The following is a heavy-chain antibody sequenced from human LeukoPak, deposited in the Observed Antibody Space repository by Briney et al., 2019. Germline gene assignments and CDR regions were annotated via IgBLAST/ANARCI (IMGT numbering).Heavy chain of an antibody. D-gene: IGHD4-17*01. CDR2: ISHTGAT. V-gene: IGHV4-34*01. J-gene: IGHJ4*02. CDR3: VLSYVTTVTTSDY. Sequence: SETLSLTCAVYGGSFNSYYWNWIRQPPGKGLEWIVEISHTGATKYNPSLKSRVTISVDTSKKYFSLNLASVTAADTAMYYCVLSYVTTVTTSDYWGQGTLVTVSS. CDR1: GGSFNSYY.